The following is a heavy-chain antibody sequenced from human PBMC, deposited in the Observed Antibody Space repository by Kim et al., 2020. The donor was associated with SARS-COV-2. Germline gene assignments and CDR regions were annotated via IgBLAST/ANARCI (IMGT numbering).Heavy chain of an antibody. V-gene: IGHV3-30*04. CDR2: ISYDGSKK. CDR1: GFTFSSYS. Sequence: GGSLRLSCAASGFTFSSYSMRWVRQAPGKGLEWVADISYDGSKKYYADSVKGRFTISRDNSKNSLYLQMNSLRAEDTAVYYCARGGGYNGPFDFWGQGTRVTASS. D-gene: IGHD5-12*01. CDR3: ARGGGYNGPFDF. J-gene: IGHJ4*02.